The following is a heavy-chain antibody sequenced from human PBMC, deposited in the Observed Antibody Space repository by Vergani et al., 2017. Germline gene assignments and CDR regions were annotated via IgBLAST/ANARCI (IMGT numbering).Heavy chain of an antibody. CDR1: GGPFKNSA. CDR3: ARAWYYYSTNGYYYFDS. D-gene: IGHD2-8*01. J-gene: IGHJ4*02. V-gene: IGHV1-69*13. CDR2: IIPISGTT. Sequence: QVQLVQSGAEVKKPGSSVKVSCKASGGPFKNSAFSWVRQVPGQGLEWMGRIIPISGTTNYTQNFQGRVSITADESTSTAYMELSGLRSEDTAVYYCARAWYYYSTNGYYYFDSWGQGTLVTVSS.